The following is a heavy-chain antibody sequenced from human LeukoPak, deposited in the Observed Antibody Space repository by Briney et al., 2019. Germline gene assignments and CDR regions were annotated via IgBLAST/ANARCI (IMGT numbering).Heavy chain of an antibody. J-gene: IGHJ4*02. V-gene: IGHV4-59*08. CDR1: GGSISSYY. CDR2: IYYSGST. CDR3: ARHRDDPAGYFDY. D-gene: IGHD1-1*01. Sequence: SETLSLTCTVSGGSISSYYWGWIRQPPGKGLEWIGYIYYSGSTNYNPSLKSRVTISVDTSKNQFSLKLSSVTAADTAVYYCARHRDDPAGYFDYWGQGTLVTVSS.